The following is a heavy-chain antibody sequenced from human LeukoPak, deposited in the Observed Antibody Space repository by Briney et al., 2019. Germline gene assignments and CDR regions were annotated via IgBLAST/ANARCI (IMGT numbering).Heavy chain of an antibody. CDR1: GGSISSSSHY. CDR2: IYHSGST. V-gene: IGHV4-39*01. CDR3: VRRWWGGNWGFDP. J-gene: IGHJ5*02. D-gene: IGHD4-23*01. Sequence: SETLSLTCTVSGGSISSSSHYWGWIRQPPGRGLEWLGSIYHSGSTYYNPSLNSRVTISVDTSKNQFSLKLTSVTAADSAVYYCVRRWWGGNWGFDPWGQGTLVTVSS.